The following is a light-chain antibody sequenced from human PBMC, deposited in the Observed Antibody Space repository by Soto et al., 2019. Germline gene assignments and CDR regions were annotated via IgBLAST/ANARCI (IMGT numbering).Light chain of an antibody. V-gene: IGKV3-11*01. CDR3: QQRSNWPPLIT. Sequence: EIVLTQSPATLSLSPGERATLSCRASQSVSSYLAWYQQKPGQAPRLLIYDASNRATGIPARFSGSGSGPDFTLTISSLEPEDFAVYYCQQRSNWPPLITFGQGTRLEV. CDR2: DAS. J-gene: IGKJ5*01. CDR1: QSVSSY.